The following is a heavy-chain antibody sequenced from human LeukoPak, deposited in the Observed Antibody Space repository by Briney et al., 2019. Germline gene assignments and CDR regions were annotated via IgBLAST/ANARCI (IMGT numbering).Heavy chain of an antibody. CDR3: ARVGYDSSGRFDY. V-gene: IGHV3-11*04. CDR2: ISSSGSII. Sequence: PGGSLRLXCAASGFTFSDYYMTWIRQAPGKGLEWVSYISSSGSIIYYADSVKGRFIISRDNAKNSLYLQMNSLRAEDTAVYFCARVGYDSSGRFDYWGQGTLVTVPS. J-gene: IGHJ4*02. D-gene: IGHD3-22*01. CDR1: GFTFSDYY.